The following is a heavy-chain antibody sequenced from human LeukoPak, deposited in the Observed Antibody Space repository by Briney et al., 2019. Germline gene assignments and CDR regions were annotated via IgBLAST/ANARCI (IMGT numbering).Heavy chain of an antibody. D-gene: IGHD1-7*01. Sequence: GRSLSLLCAATGFPVSSYGLDWVRPAPGKWLEWMAVIWSDGNNKDYADSEKGRFTISRDNSKNTLYLQMNSLRVEDTAVYYCARDGHVKWSPTGTYYGMDDWGQGTTVTVSS. V-gene: IGHV3-33*01. J-gene: IGHJ6*02. CDR2: IWSDGNNK. CDR1: GFPVSSYG. CDR3: ARDGHVKWSPTGTYYGMDD.